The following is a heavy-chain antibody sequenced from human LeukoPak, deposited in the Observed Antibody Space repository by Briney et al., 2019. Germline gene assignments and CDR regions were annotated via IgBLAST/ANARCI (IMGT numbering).Heavy chain of an antibody. Sequence: PSETLSLTCTVSGGSISSHYWSWIRQPPGKGLEWIGYIYYDGSTNYNPSLKSRVTISVDTSKNQFSLKLTSVTAADTAVYYCARRGYSGLAMDVWGQGTTVTVSS. CDR2: IYYDGST. V-gene: IGHV4-59*08. J-gene: IGHJ6*02. CDR1: GGSISSHY. CDR3: ARRGYSGLAMDV. D-gene: IGHD5-12*01.